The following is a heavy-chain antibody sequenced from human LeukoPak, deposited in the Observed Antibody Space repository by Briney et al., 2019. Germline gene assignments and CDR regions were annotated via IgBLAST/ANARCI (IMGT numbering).Heavy chain of an antibody. J-gene: IGHJ4*02. V-gene: IGHV3-21*01. Sequence: PGGSLRLSCAASGFTFSSYSMNWVRQAPGKGLEWVSSISSSSSYIYYADSVKGRFTISRDNAKNSLYLQMNSLRAEDTAVYYCARADQTGTRLFDYWGQGTLVTVSS. CDR2: ISSSSSYI. CDR1: GFTFSSYS. D-gene: IGHD1-1*01. CDR3: ARADQTGTRLFDY.